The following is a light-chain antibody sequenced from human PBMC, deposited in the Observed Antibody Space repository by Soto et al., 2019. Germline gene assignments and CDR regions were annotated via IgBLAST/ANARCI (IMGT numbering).Light chain of an antibody. CDR3: QQYNNYWT. Sequence: DIQMTQSPSTLSASVGDRVTITCRASQSISSWLAWYQQKLGKAPKLLIYDASSLESGVPSRFSGSGSATEFTLTISSLQPDDFATYYCQQYNNYWTFGQGTRVEIK. V-gene: IGKV1-5*01. CDR2: DAS. CDR1: QSISSW. J-gene: IGKJ1*01.